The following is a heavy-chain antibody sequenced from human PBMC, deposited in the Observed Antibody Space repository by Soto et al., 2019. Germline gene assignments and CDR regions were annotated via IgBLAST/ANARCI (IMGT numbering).Heavy chain of an antibody. CDR2: ISGGATYI. Sequence: EVRLVESGGGLVTPGESLRLSCAASGFTFSNYGINWVRQSPGKGLEWVSSISGGATYIYYADSVKGRFTISRDSAKNSLYLQMNSLRAEDTAVYYCARDSFGSSNWYHYGMAVWGQGTTVTVSS. D-gene: IGHD6-13*01. CDR3: ARDSFGSSNWYHYGMAV. J-gene: IGHJ6*02. CDR1: GFTFSNYG. V-gene: IGHV3-21*01.